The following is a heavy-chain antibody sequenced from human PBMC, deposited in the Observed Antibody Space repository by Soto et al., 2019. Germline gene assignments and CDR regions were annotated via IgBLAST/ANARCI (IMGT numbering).Heavy chain of an antibody. CDR3: ARGLEWSWSLDP. J-gene: IGHJ5*02. CDR1: GYTFTSYA. V-gene: IGHV1-3*01. D-gene: IGHD3-3*01. Sequence: GASVKVSCKASGYTFTSYAMHWVRQAPGQRLEWMGWINAGNGNTKYSQKFQGRVTITRDTSASTAYMELSSLRSEDTAVYYCARGLEWSWSLDPWGQGTLVTVSS. CDR2: INAGNGNT.